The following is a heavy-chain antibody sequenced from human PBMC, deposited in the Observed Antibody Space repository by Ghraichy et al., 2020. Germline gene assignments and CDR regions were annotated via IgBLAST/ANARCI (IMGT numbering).Heavy chain of an antibody. CDR3: AREKYTASLGDY. D-gene: IGHD3-16*01. CDR1: GVTFGSYS. J-gene: IGHJ4*02. V-gene: IGHV3-48*01. Sequence: GESLNISCAASGVTFGSYSFNWVRQAPGKGLEWISYISSSGSVTFYADSVKGRFTVSRDSATKSLFLQMKSLRVEDTAVYFCAREKYTASLGDYWGQGTLVTVSS. CDR2: ISSSGSVT.